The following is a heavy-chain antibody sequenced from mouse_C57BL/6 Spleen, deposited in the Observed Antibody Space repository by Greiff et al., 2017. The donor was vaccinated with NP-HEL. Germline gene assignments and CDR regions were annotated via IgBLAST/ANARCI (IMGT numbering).Heavy chain of an antibody. D-gene: IGHD2-4*01. CDR1: GFSLTSYG. J-gene: IGHJ3*01. CDR2: IWSGGST. CDR3: ARKRGLYYDYDPFAY. V-gene: IGHV2-2*01. Sequence: QVQLKESGPGLVQPSQSLSITCTVSGFSLTSYGVHWVRQSPGKGLEWLGVIWSGGSTDYNAAFISRLSISKDNSKSQVFFKMNSLQADDTAIYYCARKRGLYYDYDPFAYWGQGTLVTVSA.